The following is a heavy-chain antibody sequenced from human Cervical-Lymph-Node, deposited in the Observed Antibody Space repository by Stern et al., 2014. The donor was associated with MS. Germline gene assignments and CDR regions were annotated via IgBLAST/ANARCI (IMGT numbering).Heavy chain of an antibody. CDR3: ARQGESGTYFWFFDL. D-gene: IGHD1-26*01. V-gene: IGHV4-39*01. J-gene: IGHJ2*01. CDR2: LYFSGLT. CDR1: GGSISSRTSY. Sequence: QLQLQESGPGLVKPSATLSLTCTVSGGSISSRTSYWGWIRQPPGKGLEWIGSLYFSGLTYYNPSLRGRGTISVGTSKNQLSLNLNSVTAADTAVYYCARQGESGTYFWFFDLWGRGTLVTVSS.